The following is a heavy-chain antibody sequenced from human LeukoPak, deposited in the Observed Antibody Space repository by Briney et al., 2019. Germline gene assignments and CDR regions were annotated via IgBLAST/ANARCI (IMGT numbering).Heavy chain of an antibody. J-gene: IGHJ5*02. D-gene: IGHD6-6*01. CDR2: IYYSGST. CDR1: GGSISSYY. Sequence: SETLSLTCTVSGGSISSYYWSRIRQPPGKGLEWIGYIYYSGSTNYNPSLKSRVTISVDTSKNQFSLKLSSVTAADTAVYYCARGIAARPRWFDPWGQGTLVTVSS. V-gene: IGHV4-59*01. CDR3: ARGIAARPRWFDP.